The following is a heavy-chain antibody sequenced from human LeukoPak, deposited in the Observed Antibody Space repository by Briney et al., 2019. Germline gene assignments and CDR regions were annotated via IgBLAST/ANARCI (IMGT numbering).Heavy chain of an antibody. CDR2: IYSGGST. CDR1: GFTVSSNY. V-gene: IGHV3-53*01. Sequence: GGSLRLSCAASGFTVSSNYMSWVRQAPGKGLEWVSVIYSGGSTYYADSVKGRFTISRDNSKNTLYLQMSSLRADDTAVYYCAKGGYCSSTSCPADYWGQGTLVTVSS. D-gene: IGHD2-2*01. CDR3: AKGGYCSSTSCPADY. J-gene: IGHJ4*02.